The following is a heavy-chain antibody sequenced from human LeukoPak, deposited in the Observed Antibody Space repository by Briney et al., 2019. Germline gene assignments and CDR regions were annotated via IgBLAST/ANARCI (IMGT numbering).Heavy chain of an antibody. V-gene: IGHV4-4*07. J-gene: IGHJ4*02. Sequence: SETLSLTCTVSGGSISSYYWSWIRQPAGKGLEWIGRIYTSGSTNYNPSLKSRVTMSVDTSKNQFSLKLSSVTAADTAVYYCAREFKYYDILTGYTYYFDYWGQGTLVTVSS. CDR2: IYTSGST. D-gene: IGHD3-9*01. CDR1: GGSISSYY. CDR3: AREFKYYDILTGYTYYFDY.